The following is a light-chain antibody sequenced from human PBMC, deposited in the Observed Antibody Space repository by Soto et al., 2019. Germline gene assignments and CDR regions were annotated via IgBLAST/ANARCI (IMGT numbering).Light chain of an antibody. CDR3: QQYKSFSLT. CDR2: KTS. Sequence: DIQMTQSPSTLSASVGDRVTITCQASQSISNWLAWYQQKPGKAPKLLIYKTSNLDSGVPSRFSGSGSGTEFSLTISSLQPDDFATYYCQQYKSFSLTFGGGTKVDIK. CDR1: QSISNW. J-gene: IGKJ4*01. V-gene: IGKV1-5*03.